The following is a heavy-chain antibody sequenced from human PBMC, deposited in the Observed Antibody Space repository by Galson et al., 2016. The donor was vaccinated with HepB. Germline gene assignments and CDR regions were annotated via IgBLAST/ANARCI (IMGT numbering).Heavy chain of an antibody. J-gene: IGHJ3*01. CDR1: GFSFSNSG. D-gene: IGHD3-10*01. CDR3: ARGPYGKSRDAFHV. V-gene: IGHV3-23*01. Sequence: SLRLSCAASGFSFSNSGMSWVRQAPGRGLEWVSGITRSGDATHYADSVRGRFTISRDSSNVYLQMNSLRAEDTAMYYCARGPYGKSRDAFHVWGQGTAVTVSS. CDR2: ITRSGDAT.